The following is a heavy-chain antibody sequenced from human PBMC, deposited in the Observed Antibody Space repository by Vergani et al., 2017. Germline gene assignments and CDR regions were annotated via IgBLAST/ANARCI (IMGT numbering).Heavy chain of an antibody. D-gene: IGHD3-9*01. V-gene: IGHV3-21*01. CDR2: ISSSSSYI. Sequence: EVQLVESGGGLVKPGGSLRLSCAASGFTFSSYSMNWVRQAPGKGLEWVSSISSSSSYIYYADSVKGRFTISRDNAKNSLYLQMNSLRAEDTAVYYCARDLYDILTGYSLDAFDIWGQGTMVTVSS. CDR3: ARDLYDILTGYSLDAFDI. J-gene: IGHJ3*02. CDR1: GFTFSSYS.